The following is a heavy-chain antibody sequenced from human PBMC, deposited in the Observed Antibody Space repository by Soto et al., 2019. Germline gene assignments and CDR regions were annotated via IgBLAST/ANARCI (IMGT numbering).Heavy chain of an antibody. CDR2: IYYSGST. Sequence: PSETLSLTCTVSGGSISSYYWSWIRQPPGKGLEWIGYIYYSGSTNYNPSLKNRVTISVDTSKNQFSLKLSSVTAADTAVYYCARQYSYGNFDYWGQGTLVTVSS. V-gene: IGHV4-59*08. J-gene: IGHJ4*02. CDR1: GGSISSYY. CDR3: ARQYSYGNFDY. D-gene: IGHD5-18*01.